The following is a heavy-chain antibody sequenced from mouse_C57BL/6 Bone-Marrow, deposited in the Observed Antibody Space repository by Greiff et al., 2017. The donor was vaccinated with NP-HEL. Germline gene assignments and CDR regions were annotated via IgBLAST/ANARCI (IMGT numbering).Heavy chain of an antibody. V-gene: IGHV1-62-2*01. D-gene: IGHD1-1*01. CDR1: GYTFTEYT. CDR2: FYPGSGSI. Sequence: QVQLKQSGAELMKPGASVKLSCKASGYTFTEYTIHWVKQRSGQGLEWIGWFYPGSGSIKYNEKFKDKATLTADKSSSTVYMDLSRLTSEDSAVYFCARHGDYFGSSYGYFDVWGTGTTVTVSS. CDR3: ARHGDYFGSSYGYFDV. J-gene: IGHJ1*03.